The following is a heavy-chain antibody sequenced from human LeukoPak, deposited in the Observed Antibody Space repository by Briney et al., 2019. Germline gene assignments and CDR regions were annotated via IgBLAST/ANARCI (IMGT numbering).Heavy chain of an antibody. CDR1: GYSISSGYY. Sequence: SEALSLTCTVSGYSISSGYYWGWIRQPPGKGLEWIGSIYHSGSTYYNPSLKSRVTISVETSKNQFSLKLSSVTAADTAVYYCARASIAAAGTDFQHWGQGTLVTVSS. D-gene: IGHD6-13*01. CDR2: IYHSGST. V-gene: IGHV4-38-2*02. CDR3: ARASIAAAGTDFQH. J-gene: IGHJ1*01.